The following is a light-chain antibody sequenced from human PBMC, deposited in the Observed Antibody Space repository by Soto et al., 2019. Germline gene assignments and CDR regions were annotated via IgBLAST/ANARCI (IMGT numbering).Light chain of an antibody. J-gene: IGLJ1*01. CDR2: DVS. CDR3: SSYTSSSTVLYV. V-gene: IGLV2-14*01. CDR1: SSDICAYNY. Sequence: QSALTQPASVSGSPGQSITISCTGTSSDICAYNYVSWYQQHPGKAPKLMIHDVSNRPSGVSSRFSGSKSGNTASLSISGLQAEDEADYYCSSYTSSSTVLYVFGTGTKVTVL.